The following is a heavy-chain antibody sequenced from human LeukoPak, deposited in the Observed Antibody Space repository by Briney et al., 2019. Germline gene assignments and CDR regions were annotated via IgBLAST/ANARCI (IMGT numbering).Heavy chain of an antibody. CDR3: ARGSYSSSVARIGPTTRYYYYYMDV. Sequence: SETLSLTCTVSGGSISSYYWSWIRQPPGKGLEWIGYIYYSGSTNYNPSLKSRVTISVDTSKNQFSLKLSSVTAADTAVYYCARGSYSSSVARIGPTTRYYYYYMDVWGKGTTVTVSS. D-gene: IGHD6-6*01. CDR2: IYYSGST. CDR1: GGSISSYY. J-gene: IGHJ6*03. V-gene: IGHV4-59*01.